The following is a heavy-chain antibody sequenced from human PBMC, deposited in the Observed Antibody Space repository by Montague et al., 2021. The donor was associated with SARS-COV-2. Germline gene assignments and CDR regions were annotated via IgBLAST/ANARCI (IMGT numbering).Heavy chain of an antibody. CDR1: GDSVFSKSVA. J-gene: IGHJ3*02. D-gene: IGHD3-9*01. CDR2: TYYRSKWDS. CDR3: ASSGITLTGLDAFDI. Sequence: CAISGDSVFSKSVAWNWIRQSPSRGLEWLGRTYYRSKWDSDYAEXVKRRLVITPDTSKNQVSLQLNSVIPEDTAVYFCASSGITLTGLDAFDIWGQGTMVTVSS. V-gene: IGHV6-1*01.